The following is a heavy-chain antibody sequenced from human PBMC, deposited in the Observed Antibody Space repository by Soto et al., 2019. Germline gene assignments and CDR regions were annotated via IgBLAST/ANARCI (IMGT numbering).Heavy chain of an antibody. CDR2: CANRANSYST. V-gene: IGHV3-72*01. Sequence: GGSLRLSCVASEFTFSDQYIDWVRQAPGKGLEWVGRCANRANSYSTEYAASVKGRFTISRDDSKNSLYLQMNNLKTEDTAVYSCTRGYSGVSIYAFDIWGQGTMVTVS. J-gene: IGHJ3*02. CDR3: TRGYSGVSIYAFDI. CDR1: EFTFSDQY. D-gene: IGHD6-19*01.